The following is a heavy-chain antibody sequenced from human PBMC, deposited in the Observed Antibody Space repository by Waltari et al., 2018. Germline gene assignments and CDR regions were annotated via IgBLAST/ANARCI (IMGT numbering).Heavy chain of an antibody. CDR2: IYHSGST. CDR3: ARAKSHYYDSSGYLPCFYY. CDR1: GYSISSGYY. V-gene: IGHV4-38-2*01. D-gene: IGHD3-22*01. J-gene: IGHJ4*02. Sequence: QVQLQESGPGLVKPSETLSLTCAVSGYSISSGYYWGWIRPPPGKGLEWIGSIYHSGSTYYNPSLKSRVTISVDTSKNQFSLKLSSVTAADTAVYYCARAKSHYYDSSGYLPCFYYWGQGTLVTVSS.